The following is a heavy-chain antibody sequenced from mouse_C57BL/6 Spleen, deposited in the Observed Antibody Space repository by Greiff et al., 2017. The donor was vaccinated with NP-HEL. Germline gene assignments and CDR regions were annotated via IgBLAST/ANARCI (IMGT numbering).Heavy chain of an antibody. Sequence: LVESGAELVKPGASVKMSCKASGYTFTTYPIEWMKQNHGKSLEWIGNFHPYNDDTKYNEKFKGKATLTVEKSSSTVYLELSRLTSDDSAVYYCATYDYDGAWFAYWGQGTLVTVSA. CDR1: GYTFTTYP. D-gene: IGHD2-4*01. CDR2: FHPYNDDT. J-gene: IGHJ3*01. V-gene: IGHV1-47*01. CDR3: ATYDYDGAWFAY.